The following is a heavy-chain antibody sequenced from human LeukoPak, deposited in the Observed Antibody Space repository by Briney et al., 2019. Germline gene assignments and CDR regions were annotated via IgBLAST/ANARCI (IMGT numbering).Heavy chain of an antibody. CDR2: ISGSGGST. CDR3: TRVGYCATTSCRTAFDI. Sequence: PGGSLRLSCAASGFTFSSYAMSWVRQAPGKGLEWVSAISGSGGSTYYADSVKGRLTISRDNSKNTLYLQMNSLRAEDTAVYYCTRVGYCATTSCRTAFDIWGQGTMVTVSS. CDR1: GFTFSSYA. J-gene: IGHJ3*02. D-gene: IGHD2-2*01. V-gene: IGHV3-23*01.